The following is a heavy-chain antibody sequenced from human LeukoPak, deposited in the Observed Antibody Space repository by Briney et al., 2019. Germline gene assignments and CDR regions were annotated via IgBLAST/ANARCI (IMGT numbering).Heavy chain of an antibody. D-gene: IGHD3-3*01. CDR2: IYTSSGT. CDR1: GFTFSDYS. J-gene: IGHJ5*02. CDR3: AKSLLRFLEWLLSPGWFDP. V-gene: IGHV3-NL1*01. Sequence: PGGSLRLSCAASGFTFSDYSMNWVRQAPGKGLEWVSVIYTSSGTYYADSVKGRFTISRDSSKNTLYLQMNSLRAEDTAVYYCAKSLLRFLEWLLSPGWFDPWGQGTLVTVSS.